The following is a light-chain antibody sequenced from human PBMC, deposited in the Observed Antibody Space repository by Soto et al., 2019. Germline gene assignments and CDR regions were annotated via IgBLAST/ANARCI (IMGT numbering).Light chain of an antibody. Sequence: QSVLTQPPSVSGAPGQRVTISCTGSSSNTGAGYDVHWYQQLPGTAPKLLIYGNSNRPSGVPDRISGSKSGTSASLAITGLQAEDEADYYCQSYDSSLSGGVFGGGTKLTVL. V-gene: IGLV1-40*01. CDR1: SSNTGAGYD. J-gene: IGLJ3*02. CDR3: QSYDSSLSGGV. CDR2: GNS.